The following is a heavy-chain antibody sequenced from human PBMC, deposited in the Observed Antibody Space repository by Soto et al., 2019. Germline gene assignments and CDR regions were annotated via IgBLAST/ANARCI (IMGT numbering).Heavy chain of an antibody. CDR2: MSPNSGNT. Sequence: ASVKVSCKTSGYTFTSYDINWVRQATGQGLEWMGWMSPNSGNTGYAQKFQGRVTMTRNTSISTAYMELSSLRSEDTAVYYCARVQGGYCSSTSCYLRYWGQGTLVTV. V-gene: IGHV1-8*01. CDR3: ARVQGGYCSSTSCYLRY. J-gene: IGHJ4*02. CDR1: GYTFTSYD. D-gene: IGHD2-2*03.